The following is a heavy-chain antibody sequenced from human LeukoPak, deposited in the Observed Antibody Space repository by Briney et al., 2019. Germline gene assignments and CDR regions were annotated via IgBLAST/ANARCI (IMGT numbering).Heavy chain of an antibody. V-gene: IGHV3-53*01. CDR1: GFTVSRNY. Sequence: GGSLRLSCAASGFTVSRNYMSWVRQAPGKGLEWVSVIFSAGSTYYADSVKGRFTISRDNSKNTLYLQMNSLRAEDTAVYYCARDNGGWYGYWGQGTLVTVSS. J-gene: IGHJ4*02. D-gene: IGHD6-19*01. CDR2: IFSAGST. CDR3: ARDNGGWYGY.